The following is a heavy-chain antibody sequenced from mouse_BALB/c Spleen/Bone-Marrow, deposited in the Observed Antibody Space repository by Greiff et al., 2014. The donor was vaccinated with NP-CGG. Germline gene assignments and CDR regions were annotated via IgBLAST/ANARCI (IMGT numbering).Heavy chain of an antibody. V-gene: IGHV1S56*01. D-gene: IGHD2-14*01. CDR1: GYTFTTYY. CDR2: IYPGNVNT. Sequence: QVQLQQSGPELVKPGASVRISCKASGYTFTTYYIHWVKQRPGQGLEWIEWIYPGNVNTNYNEKFKGKATLTADKSSSTAYMQLSSLTSEDSAVYFCARGGYDGAWFAYWGQGTLVTVSA. CDR3: ARGGYDGAWFAY. J-gene: IGHJ3*01.